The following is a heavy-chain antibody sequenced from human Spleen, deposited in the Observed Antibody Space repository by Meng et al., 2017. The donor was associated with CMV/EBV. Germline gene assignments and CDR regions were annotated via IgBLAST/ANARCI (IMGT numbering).Heavy chain of an antibody. CDR1: GGTFSSYT. Sequence: SVKVSRKASGGTFSSYTITWVRQAPGQGLEWMGRIIPILGIANYAQKFQGRVTITADKSTSTAYMELSSLRSEDTAVYYCARATKYGPDAFDIWGLGTMVTVSS. CDR3: ARATKYGPDAFDI. J-gene: IGHJ3*02. D-gene: IGHD2-8*01. V-gene: IGHV1-69*02. CDR2: IIPILGIA.